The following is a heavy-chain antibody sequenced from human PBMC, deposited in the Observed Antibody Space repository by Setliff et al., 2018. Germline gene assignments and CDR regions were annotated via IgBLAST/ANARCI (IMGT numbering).Heavy chain of an antibody. CDR2: MNPNSGNT. J-gene: IGHJ6*02. V-gene: IGHV1-8*02. CDR3: ARGLGYCTNGVCYTGWYYYYGMDV. Sequence: VASVKVSCKASGYTFTSNDINWVRQATGQGLEWMGWMNPNSGNTGYAQKFQGRVTMTRNTSISTVYMELNSLRSEDTAVYYCARGLGYCTNGVCYTGWYYYYGMDVWGQGTTVTVSS. D-gene: IGHD2-8*01. CDR1: GYTFTSND.